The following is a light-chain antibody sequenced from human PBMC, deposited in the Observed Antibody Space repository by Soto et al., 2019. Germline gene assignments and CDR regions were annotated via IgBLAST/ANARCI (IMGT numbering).Light chain of an antibody. CDR3: CSYAGGNTFYV. Sequence: QSVLTQPASGSGSPGQSITISCTGPSSGVGRYNLGSWYQQHPGKAPKLLIYEGGRRPSGVSDRFSGSKSDNTASLTISGLQAEDEADYYCCSYAGGNTFYVFGTGTKVTVL. J-gene: IGLJ1*01. CDR2: EGG. V-gene: IGLV2-23*01. CDR1: SSGVGRYNL.